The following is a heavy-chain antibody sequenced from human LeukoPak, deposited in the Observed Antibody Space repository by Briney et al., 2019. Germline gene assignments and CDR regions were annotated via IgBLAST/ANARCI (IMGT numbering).Heavy chain of an antibody. CDR3: ARGGYSYGRGVTYFDY. D-gene: IGHD5-18*01. CDR1: GGTFSSYA. V-gene: IGHV1-69*06. Sequence: GPSVKVSCKASGGTFSSYAISWVRQAPGQGLEWMGRIIPIFGTANYAQKFQGRVTITADKSTSTAYMELSSLRSEDTPVYYCARGGYSYGRGVTYFDYWGQGTLVTVSS. CDR2: IIPIFGTA. J-gene: IGHJ4*02.